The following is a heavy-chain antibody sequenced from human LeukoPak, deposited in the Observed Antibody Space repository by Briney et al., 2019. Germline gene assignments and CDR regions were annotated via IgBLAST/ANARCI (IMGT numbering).Heavy chain of an antibody. Sequence: GGSLRLSCAASGFTFADYAMHWVRQPPGKGREWFSCISWNSGIIGYADSVKGRFTISRDNAKTSLYLQMNSLRAEDTALYYCAKDLSALRFGELRFDPWGGETLVTVSS. CDR1: GFTFADYA. CDR2: ISWNSGII. D-gene: IGHD3-16*01. CDR3: AKDLSALRFGELRFDP. J-gene: IGHJ5*02. V-gene: IGHV3-9*01.